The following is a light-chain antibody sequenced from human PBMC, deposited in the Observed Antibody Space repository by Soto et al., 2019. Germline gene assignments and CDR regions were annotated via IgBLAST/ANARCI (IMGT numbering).Light chain of an antibody. CDR1: SGSIASNY. J-gene: IGLJ1*01. Sequence: NFMLTQPHSVSESPGKTVTISCTRSSGSIASNYVQWYQQRPGSAPTTVIYEDNQRPSGVPDRFSGSIDSSSNSASLTISGLKTEDEADYYCQSYDSSNQRVFGTGTKLTV. V-gene: IGLV6-57*04. CDR2: EDN. CDR3: QSYDSSNQRV.